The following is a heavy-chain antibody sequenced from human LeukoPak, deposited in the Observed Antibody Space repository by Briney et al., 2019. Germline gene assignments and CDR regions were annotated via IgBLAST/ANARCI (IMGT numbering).Heavy chain of an antibody. CDR2: IYYSGST. Sequence: SETLSLTCTVSGGSISSYYWSWIRQSPGKGLEWIGYIYYSGSTNYNPSLKSRVTISVDTSKNQFSLKLSSVTAADTAVYYCARDLQGYCSSTSCYRWFDPWGQGTLVTVSS. V-gene: IGHV4-59*01. D-gene: IGHD2-2*01. J-gene: IGHJ5*02. CDR3: ARDLQGYCSSTSCYRWFDP. CDR1: GGSISSYY.